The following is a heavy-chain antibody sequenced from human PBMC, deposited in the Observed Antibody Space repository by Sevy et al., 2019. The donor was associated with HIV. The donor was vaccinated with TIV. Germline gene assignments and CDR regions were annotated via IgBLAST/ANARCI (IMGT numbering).Heavy chain of an antibody. CDR1: GFTFSNSW. CDR3: ARRYFDL. J-gene: IGHJ4*02. CDR2: IRQDGNEI. V-gene: IGHV3-7*01. Sequence: GGSLRLSCVASGFTFSNSWMNWVRQAPGKGLEWVANIRQDGNEIYYGDSVKGRFTISRDNAKNALYLQMDGLRAEDTGLYYCARRYFDLWGQGTLVTVSS.